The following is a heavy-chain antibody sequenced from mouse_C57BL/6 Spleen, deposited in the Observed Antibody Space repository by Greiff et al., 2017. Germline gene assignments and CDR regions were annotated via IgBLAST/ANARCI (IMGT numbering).Heavy chain of an antibody. V-gene: IGHV1-80*01. J-gene: IGHJ3*01. CDR1: GYAFSSYW. Sequence: QVQLQQSGAELVKPGASVKISCKASGYAFSSYWMNWVKQRPGKGLEGIGQIYPGDGDTNYNGKFKGKATLTADKSSSTAYMQLISLTSEDSAVYFFASLYYYGSSFAYWGQVTLVTVSA. CDR3: ASLYYYGSSFAY. D-gene: IGHD1-1*01. CDR2: IYPGDGDT.